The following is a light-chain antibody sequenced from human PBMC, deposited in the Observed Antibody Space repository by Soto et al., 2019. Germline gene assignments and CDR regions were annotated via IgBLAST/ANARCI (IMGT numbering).Light chain of an antibody. CDR2: AAS. J-gene: IGKJ4*01. Sequence: DIQMTQSPSSVSAFVGDRVTITCRASQRINIRLAWYQQKPGKAPNLLISAASSLQSGVPSRFSGSGSGTDFTLTISSLQPEDFATYYCQQGNSFPLTFGGGTKVERK. CDR1: QRINIR. V-gene: IGKV1-12*01. CDR3: QQGNSFPLT.